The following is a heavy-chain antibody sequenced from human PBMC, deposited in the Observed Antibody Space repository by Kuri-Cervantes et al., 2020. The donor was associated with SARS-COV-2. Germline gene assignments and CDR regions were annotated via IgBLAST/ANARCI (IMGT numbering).Heavy chain of an antibody. J-gene: IGHJ4*02. CDR1: GGSISSGGYY. CDR3: ARHYAFDRFHK. D-gene: IGHD3-9*01. Sequence: ESLKISCAVSGGSISSGGYYWSWIRQPPGKGLEWIGYIYYSGSTNYNPSLKSRLSLSVDTSKNQFSLKLTSVTAADTAIYYCARHYAFDRFHKWGQGTQVTVSS. CDR2: IYYSGST. V-gene: IGHV4-61*08.